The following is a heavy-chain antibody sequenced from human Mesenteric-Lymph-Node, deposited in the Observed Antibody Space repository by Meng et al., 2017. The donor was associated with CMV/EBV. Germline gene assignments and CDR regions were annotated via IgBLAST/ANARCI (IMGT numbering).Heavy chain of an antibody. J-gene: IGHJ6*02. CDR1: GSTAKIKY. Sequence: ESLKISCAATGSTAKIKYMSWIRQAPGKGLGWIGYIYYSGSTTYNPSLKSRVTISVDTSKNQFSLKLSSVTAADTAVYYCARGRGLLWFGELFRRSDVMDVWGQGTTVTVSS. CDR2: IYYSGST. CDR3: ARGRGLLWFGELFRRSDVMDV. D-gene: IGHD3-10*01. V-gene: IGHV4-59*02.